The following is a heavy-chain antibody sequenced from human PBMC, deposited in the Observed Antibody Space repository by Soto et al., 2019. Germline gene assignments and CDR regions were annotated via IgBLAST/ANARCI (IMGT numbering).Heavy chain of an antibody. D-gene: IGHD6-19*01. CDR1: GFTFSSYG. Sequence: AGGSLRLSCAASGFTFSSYGMHWVRQAPGKGLEWVAVIWYDGSNKYYADSVKGRFTISRDNSKNTLYLQMNSLRAEDTAVYYCARDSEWLVLVLASRYGMDVWGQGTTVTVSS. CDR3: ARDSEWLVLVLASRYGMDV. J-gene: IGHJ6*02. V-gene: IGHV3-33*01. CDR2: IWYDGSNK.